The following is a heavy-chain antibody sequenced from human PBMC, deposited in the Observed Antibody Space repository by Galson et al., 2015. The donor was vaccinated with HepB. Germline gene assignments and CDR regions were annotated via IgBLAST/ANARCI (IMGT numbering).Heavy chain of an antibody. CDR2: IYPGDSDT. J-gene: IGHJ1*01. D-gene: IGHD6-19*01. CDR1: GYSFTSYW. CDR3: ARVYSSGWYPEYFQH. Sequence: QSGAEVKKPGESLKISCKGSGYSFTSYWIGWVRQMPGKGLEWMGIIYPGDSDTRYSPSFQGQVTISADKSISTAYLQWSSLKASDTAMYYCARVYSSGWYPEYFQHWGQGTLVTVSS. V-gene: IGHV5-51*01.